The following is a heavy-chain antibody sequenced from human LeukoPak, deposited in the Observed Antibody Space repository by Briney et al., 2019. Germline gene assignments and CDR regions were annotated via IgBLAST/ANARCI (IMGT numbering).Heavy chain of an antibody. J-gene: IGHJ3*02. Sequence: GGSLRLSCAASGFTFSSYGMHWVRQAPGKGLEWVAFIRYDGSNKYYADSVKGRFTISRDNSKNTLYLQMNSLRAEDTAVYYCARVPRMTTDAFDIWGQGTMVTVSS. CDR1: GFTFSSYG. CDR3: ARVPRMTTDAFDI. V-gene: IGHV3-30*02. D-gene: IGHD4-17*01. CDR2: IRYDGSNK.